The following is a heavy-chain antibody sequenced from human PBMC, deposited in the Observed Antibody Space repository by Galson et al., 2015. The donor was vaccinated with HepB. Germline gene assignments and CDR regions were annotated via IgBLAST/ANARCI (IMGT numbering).Heavy chain of an antibody. CDR3: ARSGRYDILTGYTDAFDI. J-gene: IGHJ3*02. CDR2: ISSSSSYI. V-gene: IGHV3-21*01. Sequence: SLRLSCAASGFTFSSYSMNWVRQAPGKGLEWVSSISSSSSYIYYADSVKGRFTISRDNAKNSLYLQMNSLRAEDTAVYYCARSGRYDILTGYTDAFDIWGQGTMVTVSS. D-gene: IGHD3-9*01. CDR1: GFTFSSYS.